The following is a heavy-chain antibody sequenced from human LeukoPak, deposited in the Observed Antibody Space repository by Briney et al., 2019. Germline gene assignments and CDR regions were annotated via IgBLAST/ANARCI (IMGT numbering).Heavy chain of an antibody. CDR3: ARRQHFDY. Sequence: GGSLRLSCAASGFTFSRYEMNWVRQAPGKGLEWVSYISGSGSTIYYADSVKGRFTISRDNAKNSLYLQMNSLRAEDTAVYYCARRQHFDYWGQGTLVTVSS. CDR1: GFTFSRYE. D-gene: IGHD6-13*01. CDR2: ISGSGSTI. V-gene: IGHV3-48*03. J-gene: IGHJ4*02.